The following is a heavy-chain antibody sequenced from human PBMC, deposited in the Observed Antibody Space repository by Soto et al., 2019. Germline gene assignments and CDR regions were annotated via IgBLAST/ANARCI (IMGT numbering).Heavy chain of an antibody. J-gene: IGHJ6*02. CDR1: GFSLSTSGVG. V-gene: IGHV2-5*02. Sequence: QITLKESGPTLVKPTQTLTLTCTFSGFSLSTSGVGVGWIRQPPGKALEWLARIYWDDDKRYSPSLKSRLTITKDTSKTQVVLTMTNMDPVDTATYYCAHSPPYRRYFDWSKNYYGMDVWGQGTTVTVSS. CDR3: AHSPPYRRYFDWSKNYYGMDV. CDR2: IYWDDDK. D-gene: IGHD3-9*01.